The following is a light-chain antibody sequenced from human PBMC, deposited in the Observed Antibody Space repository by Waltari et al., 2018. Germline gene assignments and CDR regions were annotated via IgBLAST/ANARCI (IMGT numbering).Light chain of an antibody. Sequence: SVLTRSPKSLTMSLGAGAASKCNSSQSMYDRTNNKHNLAWYQKKPGQSPRLLIYREYTRESGIPDRFSDSGSGTDFTRTGSDLQAEDVGIFYCQQYLRVHGNFGGGTKVEI. V-gene: IGKV4-1*01. CDR2: REY. J-gene: IGKJ4*01. CDR3: QQYLRVHGN. CDR1: QSMYDRTNNKHN.